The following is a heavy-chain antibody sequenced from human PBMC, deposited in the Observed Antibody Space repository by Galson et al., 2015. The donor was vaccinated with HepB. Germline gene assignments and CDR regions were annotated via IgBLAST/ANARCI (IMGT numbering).Heavy chain of an antibody. Sequence: SETLSLTCAVYGGSFSGYYWSWIRQPPGKGLEWIGEINHSGSTNYNPPLKSRVTISVDTSKNQFSLKLSSVTAADTAVYYCARMYYYGSGSYFHYYYYMDVWGKGTTVTVSS. CDR2: INHSGST. J-gene: IGHJ6*03. V-gene: IGHV4-34*01. CDR1: GGSFSGYY. CDR3: ARMYYYGSGSYFHYYYYMDV. D-gene: IGHD3-10*01.